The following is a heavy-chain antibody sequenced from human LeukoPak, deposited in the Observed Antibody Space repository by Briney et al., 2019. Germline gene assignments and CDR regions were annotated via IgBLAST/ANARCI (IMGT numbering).Heavy chain of an antibody. CDR3: ARGPRATTTVVIRRGSPFDY. D-gene: IGHD4-23*01. J-gene: IGHJ4*02. Sequence: GSLRLSCAASGFTFSSYVMSWVRQPPGKGLEWIGEINHSGSTNYNPSLKSRVTISVDTSKNQFSLKLSSVTAADTAVYYCARGPRATTTVVIRRGSPFDYWGQGTLVTVSS. V-gene: IGHV4-34*01. CDR2: INHSGST. CDR1: GFTFSSYV.